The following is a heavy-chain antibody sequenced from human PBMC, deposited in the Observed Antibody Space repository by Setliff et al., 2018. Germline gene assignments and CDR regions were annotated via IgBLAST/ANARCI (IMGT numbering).Heavy chain of an antibody. CDR1: GFTFTYFG. CDR3: AKEPAVSLTEAVRRSCYDYALDV. J-gene: IGHJ6*02. V-gene: IGHV1-18*01. D-gene: IGHD3-10*01. CDR2: ISGHNGKT. Sequence: GASVKVSCKASGFTFTYFGISWVRLAPGQGLEWMGWISGHNGKTMYAQKFQDRVVMTTDTDTGTAYMELRSLRFDDSAIYYCAKEPAVSLTEAVRRSCYDYALDVWGQGTTVTVSS.